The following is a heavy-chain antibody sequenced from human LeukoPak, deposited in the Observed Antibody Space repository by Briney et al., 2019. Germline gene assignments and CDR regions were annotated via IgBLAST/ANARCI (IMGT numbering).Heavy chain of an antibody. CDR2: IRSEPYGGTT. Sequence: GGSLRLSCTASGFTFADHTLSWVRQAPGKGLEWVGFIRSEPYGGTTEYAASVKGRFTISRDDSKSIAYLQMSSLKTGDTAVYYCAREGAGEADYYDSTGYFVSWGQGTLVTVSS. CDR1: GFTFADHT. CDR3: AREGAGEADYYDSTGYFVS. J-gene: IGHJ5*01. V-gene: IGHV3-49*04. D-gene: IGHD3-22*01.